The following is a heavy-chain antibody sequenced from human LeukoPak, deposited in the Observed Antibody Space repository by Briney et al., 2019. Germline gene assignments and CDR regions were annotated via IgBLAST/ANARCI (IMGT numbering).Heavy chain of an antibody. D-gene: IGHD7-27*01. J-gene: IGHJ4*02. CDR1: GYTFNRYY. V-gene: IGHV1-46*02. CDR3: GRGRGSSNDWGYFDF. Sequence: GASVKVSCRASGYTFNRYYIHWVRQAPGQGLEWMGMINPSGDSTSYAPKLQGRVTMTRDTSTSTVYMELKSLTSEDTAVYYCGRGRGSSNDWGYFDFWGQGTLVTVSS. CDR2: INPSGDST.